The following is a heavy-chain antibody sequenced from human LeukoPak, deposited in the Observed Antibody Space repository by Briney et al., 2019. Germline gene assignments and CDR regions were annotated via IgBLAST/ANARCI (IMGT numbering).Heavy chain of an antibody. CDR1: GYTFTSYY. D-gene: IGHD3-22*01. V-gene: IGHV1-46*01. J-gene: IGHJ6*02. Sequence: GASVKVSCKASGYTFTSYYMHWVRQAPGQGLEWMGMINPSGGSTSYAQKFQGRVTMTRDTSTSTVYMELSSLRSEDTAVYYCARPPAKYYYDSSGSLTMDVWGQGTTVTVSS. CDR3: ARPPAKYYYDSSGSLTMDV. CDR2: INPSGGST.